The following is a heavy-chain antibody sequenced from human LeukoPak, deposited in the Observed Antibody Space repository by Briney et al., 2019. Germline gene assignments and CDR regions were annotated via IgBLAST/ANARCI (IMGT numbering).Heavy chain of an antibody. CDR3: ASIPDCSGGSCYSGWFDP. Sequence: SETLSLTCTVSGGSISSSSYYWGWIRQPPGTGLEWIGSIYYSGSTYYNPSLKSRVTISVDTSKNQFSLKLSSVTAADTAVYYCASIPDCSGGSCYSGWFDPWGQGTLVTVSS. V-gene: IGHV4-39*01. CDR1: GGSISSSSYY. CDR2: IYYSGST. J-gene: IGHJ5*02. D-gene: IGHD2-15*01.